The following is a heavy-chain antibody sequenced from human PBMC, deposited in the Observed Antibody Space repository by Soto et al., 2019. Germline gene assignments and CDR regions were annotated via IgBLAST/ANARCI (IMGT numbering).Heavy chain of an antibody. J-gene: IGHJ5*02. D-gene: IGHD3-10*01. CDR3: AWYYYGLGSFPETFGP. CDR2: MNPNSGNT. CDR1: GYTFTSYD. Sequence: GASVKVSCKASGYTFTSYDINWVRQATGQGLEWMGWMNPNSGNTGYAQKFQGRVTMTRNTSISTAYMELSSLRSEDTAVYYCAWYYYGLGSFPETFGPWGQGTLVTVSS. V-gene: IGHV1-8*01.